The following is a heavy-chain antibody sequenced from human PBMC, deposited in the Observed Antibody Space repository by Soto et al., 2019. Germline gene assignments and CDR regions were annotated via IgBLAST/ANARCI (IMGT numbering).Heavy chain of an antibody. CDR2: ISGGGDGT. D-gene: IGHD2-8*01. J-gene: IGHJ3*01. CDR3: AKKGLDSLATYCTTGECHYAFDV. CDR1: GFTFYNYA. V-gene: IGHV3-23*01. Sequence: EVQLLESGGGLVRPGGSLRLSCAASGFTFYNYAMNWVRQAPGKGLEWVSTISGGGDGTYYADSVKGRFTISRDNARKTVYLQMNSLRAEDTAVYYCAKKGLDSLATYCTTGECHYAFDVWGQGTVVTVSS.